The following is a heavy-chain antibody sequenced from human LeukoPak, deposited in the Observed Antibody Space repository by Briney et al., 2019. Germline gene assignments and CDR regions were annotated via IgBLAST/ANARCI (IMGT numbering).Heavy chain of an antibody. CDR3: ARDQWWQLIAVAITSYFDC. CDR2: IKQDGSEK. D-gene: IGHD6-19*01. V-gene: IGHV3-7*01. J-gene: IGHJ4*02. Sequence: PGGSLRLSCAASGFTFSTYWMSWVRQAPGKGLEWVANIKQDGSEKYYVDSVKGRFTISRDNAENSLYLQMNSLRAEDTAVYYCARDQWWQLIAVAITSYFDCWGQGTLVTVSS. CDR1: GFTFSTYW.